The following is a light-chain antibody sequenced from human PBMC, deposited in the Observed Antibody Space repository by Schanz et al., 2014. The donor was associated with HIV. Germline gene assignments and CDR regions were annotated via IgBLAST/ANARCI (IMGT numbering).Light chain of an antibody. J-gene: IGLJ3*02. V-gene: IGLV2-8*01. Sequence: QSALTQPRSVSGSPGQSVAISCTGTSSDVGGYNYVSWYQQHPGKAPKLMIYEVSERPSGVPDRFSGSKSGNTASLTVSGLQAEDEADYYCSSYAATSNVLFGGGTKLTVL. CDR2: EVS. CDR3: SSYAATSNVL. CDR1: SSDVGGYNY.